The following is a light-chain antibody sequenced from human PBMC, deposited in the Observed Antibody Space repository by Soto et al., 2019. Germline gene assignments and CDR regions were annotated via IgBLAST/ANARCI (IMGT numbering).Light chain of an antibody. CDR3: ATWDDSLNGV. Sequence: QSVLTQPPSASGTPGQRVTISCSGSTSNIGSNNVNWYRQLPGTAPKLLLFNNERRPSGVPGRVSGSKSGTSASLAISGLQSDDEADYYCATWDDSLNGVFGGGTKLTVL. V-gene: IGLV1-44*01. CDR2: NNE. J-gene: IGLJ3*02. CDR1: TSNIGSNN.